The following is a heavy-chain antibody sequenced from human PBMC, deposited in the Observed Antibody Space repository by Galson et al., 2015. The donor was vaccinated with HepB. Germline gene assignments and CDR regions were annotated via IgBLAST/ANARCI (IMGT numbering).Heavy chain of an antibody. CDR1: GGSITNTTYY. D-gene: IGHD4-17*01. Sequence: SETLSLTCSVSGGSITNTTYYWGWIRQSPGKGLEWIGSIFYSGNTYRNPSLKSRVTLSVDTSKSQFSLNLTSVTAADTAIYYCARHVSYYGDFVCWFDSWGQGILVTVSS. CDR2: IFYSGNT. V-gene: IGHV4-39*01. J-gene: IGHJ5*01. CDR3: ARHVSYYGDFVCWFDS.